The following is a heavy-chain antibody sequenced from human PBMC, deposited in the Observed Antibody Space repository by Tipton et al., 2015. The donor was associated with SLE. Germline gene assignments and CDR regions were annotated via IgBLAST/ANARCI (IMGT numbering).Heavy chain of an antibody. Sequence: TLSLTCTVSGGSISSYYWSWIRQPPGKGLEWIGSIYYSGSTYYNPSLKSRVTISVDTSKNQFSLKLSSVTAADTAVYYCARAYPVLLWGQGTLVTVSS. CDR1: GGSISSYY. D-gene: IGHD3-10*01. CDR3: ARAYPVLL. J-gene: IGHJ4*02. CDR2: IYYSGST. V-gene: IGHV4-59*12.